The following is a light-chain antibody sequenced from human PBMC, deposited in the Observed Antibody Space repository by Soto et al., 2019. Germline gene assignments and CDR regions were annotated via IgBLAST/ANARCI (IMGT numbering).Light chain of an antibody. CDR2: GAT. Sequence: EIVFTQSPDTLSLSPGGRATLSCRASQTVRDNLGWYQQKPGQPPRLLIYGATTRATGIPARFSGSGSGTDFTLTISRLEPEDFAVYYCQHRMNWPLTFGQGTRLEIK. CDR1: QTVRDN. J-gene: IGKJ5*01. V-gene: IGKV3-11*01. CDR3: QHRMNWPLT.